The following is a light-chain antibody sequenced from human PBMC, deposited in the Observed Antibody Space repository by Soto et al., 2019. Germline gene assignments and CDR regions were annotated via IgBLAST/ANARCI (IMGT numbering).Light chain of an antibody. CDR1: SSDVGSYNL. Sequence: QSALTQPASVSGSPGQSITISCTGTSSDVGSYNLVSWYQQHPGKAPKLVIYEGDKWPSGVSNRFSGSKSGNTASRTISGLQAEDEADYYCCSYAGGSTLVFGGGTKLTVL. CDR3: CSYAGGSTLV. J-gene: IGLJ2*01. V-gene: IGLV2-23*01. CDR2: EGD.